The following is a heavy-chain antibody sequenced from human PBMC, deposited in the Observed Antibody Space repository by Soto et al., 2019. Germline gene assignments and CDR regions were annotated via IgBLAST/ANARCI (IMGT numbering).Heavy chain of an antibody. J-gene: IGHJ5*02. CDR2: ISGRGST. Sequence: EVQLLESGGGLVQPGGSLTLSCAASGFTFSNYAMSWVRQAPGKGLEWVSGISGRGSTNYADSVKGRFPISRDNSKNRLNLQMNSLRAEDPADYYCAKEKLYADVRETYRYTSDTWGQGTLVNVSS. CDR3: AKEKLYADVRETYRYTSDT. CDR1: GFTFSNYA. D-gene: IGHD3-16*02. V-gene: IGHV3-23*01.